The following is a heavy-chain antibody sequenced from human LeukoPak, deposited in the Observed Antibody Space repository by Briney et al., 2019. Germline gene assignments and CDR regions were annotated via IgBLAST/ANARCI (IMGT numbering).Heavy chain of an antibody. CDR3: ARRCSSSWYAPFDY. CDR1: GYTFTSYA. CDR2: INAGNGNT. Sequence: ASVKVSCKASGYTFTSYAMHWVRQAPGQRLEWMGWINAGNGNTKYSQKFQGRVTITRDTSASTAYMELSSLRSEDTAVYYCARRCSSSWYAPFDYWGQGTLVTVSS. J-gene: IGHJ4*02. D-gene: IGHD6-13*01. V-gene: IGHV1-3*01.